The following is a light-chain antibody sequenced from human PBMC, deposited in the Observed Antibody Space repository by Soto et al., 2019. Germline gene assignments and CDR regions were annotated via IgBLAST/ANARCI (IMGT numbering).Light chain of an antibody. CDR1: QSISSW. CDR2: KAS. V-gene: IGKV1-5*03. Sequence: EIQMTQSPSTLSASVGERVTITCRASQSISSWLAWYQQKPGKAPKLLIYKASTLPSGVPSRFSGSGSGTEFTLAISGLHLADFSTYYCQQYNDNWTFGQGTKVEIK. J-gene: IGKJ1*01. CDR3: QQYNDNWT.